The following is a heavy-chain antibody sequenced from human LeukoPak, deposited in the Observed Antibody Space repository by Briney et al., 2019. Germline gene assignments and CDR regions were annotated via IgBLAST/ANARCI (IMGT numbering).Heavy chain of an antibody. J-gene: IGHJ3*02. CDR3: AKANRVHYDILTGHTGGAFDI. Sequence: GGSLRLSCAASGFTFDDYAMHWVRKAPGKGLEWVSGISWNSGSIGYADSVKGRFTISRDNAKNSLYLQMNSLRAEDTALYYCAKANRVHYDILTGHTGGAFDIWGQGTMVTVSS. CDR2: ISWNSGSI. CDR1: GFTFDDYA. V-gene: IGHV3-9*01. D-gene: IGHD3-9*01.